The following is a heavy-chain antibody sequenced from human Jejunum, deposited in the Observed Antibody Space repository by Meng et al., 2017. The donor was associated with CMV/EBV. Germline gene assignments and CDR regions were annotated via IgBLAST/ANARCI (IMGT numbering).Heavy chain of an antibody. CDR1: SITGSNYY. J-gene: IGHJ4*02. Sequence: SITGSNYYWGWLRHPPGNGLEWIASISYSGTAYYNPSLRSRVSISVDTSKNQFSLKLTSVTASDTAIHYCARIGYNWNLFDSLGQGTLVTVSS. D-gene: IGHD1-20*01. CDR3: ARIGYNWNLFDS. V-gene: IGHV4-39*07. CDR2: ISYSGTA.